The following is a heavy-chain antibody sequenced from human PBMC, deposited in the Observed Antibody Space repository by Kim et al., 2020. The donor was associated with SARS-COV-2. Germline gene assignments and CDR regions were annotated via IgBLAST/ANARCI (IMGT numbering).Heavy chain of an antibody. V-gene: IGHV4-34*01. CDR2: INHSGST. Sequence: SETLSLTCAVYGGSFSGYYWSWIRQPPGKGLEWIGEINHSGSTNYNPSLKSRVTISVDTSKNQFSLKLSSVTAADTAVYYCARGGIAARPAYYYYYMDV. CDR3: ARGGIAARPAYYYYYMDV. CDR1: GGSFSGYY. J-gene: IGHJ6*03. D-gene: IGHD6-6*01.